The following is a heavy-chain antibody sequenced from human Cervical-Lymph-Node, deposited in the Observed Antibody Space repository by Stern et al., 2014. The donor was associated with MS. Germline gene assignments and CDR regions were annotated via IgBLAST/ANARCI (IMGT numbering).Heavy chain of an antibody. Sequence: VQLVQSGAEVKKPGESLKISCKGSGYSFTSYWIGWVRQMPGKGLEWMGIINPGDSDTRYSPSFPGQVTISADKSISTAYLQWSSLKASDTAMYYCARRHCSSRRCGWFDPWGQGTLVTVSS. D-gene: IGHD2-2*01. V-gene: IGHV5-51*01. CDR1: GYSFTSYW. J-gene: IGHJ5*02. CDR2: INPGDSDT. CDR3: ARRHCSSRRCGWFDP.